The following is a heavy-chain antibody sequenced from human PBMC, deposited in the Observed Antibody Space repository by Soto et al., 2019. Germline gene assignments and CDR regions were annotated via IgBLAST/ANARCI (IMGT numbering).Heavy chain of an antibody. J-gene: IGHJ6*02. V-gene: IGHV1-46*01. CDR2: INPSGGST. Sequence: ASVKVSCKASGYTFTSYYMHWVRQAPGQGLEWMGIINPSGGSTSYAQKFQGRVTMTRDTSTSTVYMELSSLRSEDTAVYYCARVNRYNWNYGPDYYYYGMDVWGQGTTVTVSS. CDR1: GYTFTSYY. CDR3: ARVNRYNWNYGPDYYYYGMDV. D-gene: IGHD1-7*01.